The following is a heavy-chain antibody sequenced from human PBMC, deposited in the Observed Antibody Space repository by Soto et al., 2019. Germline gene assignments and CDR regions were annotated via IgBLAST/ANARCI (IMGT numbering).Heavy chain of an antibody. CDR3: ARELRGDFWSGYSGAFDL. D-gene: IGHD3-3*01. J-gene: IGHJ3*01. CDR2: KKEDGSEN. CDR1: GFSFNSCW. Sequence: EMQLVESGGGLVQPGGSLRLSCVGSGFSFNSCWMSWVRQAPGKGLEWVANKKEDGSENYYVGSVRGRFTISRDNAKHALYLQMNSLTGEDTAVYYCARELRGDFWSGYSGAFDLWRQGTMVTVSS. V-gene: IGHV3-7*01.